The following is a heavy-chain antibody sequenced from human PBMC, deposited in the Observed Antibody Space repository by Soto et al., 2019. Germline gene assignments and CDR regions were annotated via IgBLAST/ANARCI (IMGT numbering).Heavy chain of an antibody. V-gene: IGHV3-49*03. CDR1: GFTFGDYA. J-gene: IGHJ4*02. CDR2: IRSKAYGGTT. D-gene: IGHD3-10*01. Sequence: GGSLRLSCTASGFTFGDYAMSWFRQAPGKGLEWVGFIRSKAYGGTTEYAASVKGRFTISRDDSKSIAYLQMNSLKTEDTAVYYCTRVLFLSVLLWFGEHEYYFDYWGQGTLVTVSS. CDR3: TRVLFLSVLLWFGEHEYYFDY.